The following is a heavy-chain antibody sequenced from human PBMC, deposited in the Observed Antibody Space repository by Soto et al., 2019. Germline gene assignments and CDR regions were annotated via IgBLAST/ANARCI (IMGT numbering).Heavy chain of an antibody. CDR3: AKVTTPGQDYEDAFDI. Sequence: GGSLRLSCAASGFTFSSYAMSWVRQAPGKGLEWVSAISGSSGSTYYADSVKGRFTISRDNSKNTLYLQMNSLRAEDTAVYYCAKVTTPGQDYEDAFDIWGQGTMVTVSS. D-gene: IGHD4-17*01. CDR2: ISGSSGST. CDR1: GFTFSSYA. V-gene: IGHV3-23*01. J-gene: IGHJ3*02.